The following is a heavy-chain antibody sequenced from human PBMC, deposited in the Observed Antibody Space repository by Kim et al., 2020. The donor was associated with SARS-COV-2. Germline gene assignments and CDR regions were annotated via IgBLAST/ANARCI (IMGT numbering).Heavy chain of an antibody. CDR2: IKQDGSEK. Sequence: GSLRLSCAASGFTFSSYWMSWVRQAPGKGLEWVANIKQDGSEKYYVDSVKGRFTISRDNAKNSLYLQMNSLRAEDTAVYYCARDLIDYPYYGMDVWGQGTTVTVSS. J-gene: IGHJ6*02. CDR1: GFTFSSYW. CDR3: ARDLIDYPYYGMDV. V-gene: IGHV3-7*03.